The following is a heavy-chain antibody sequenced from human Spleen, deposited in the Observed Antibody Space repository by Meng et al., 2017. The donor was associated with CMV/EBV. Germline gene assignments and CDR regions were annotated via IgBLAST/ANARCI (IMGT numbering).Heavy chain of an antibody. J-gene: IGHJ4*02. CDR2: IYYSGST. D-gene: IGHD3-22*01. Sequence: SETLSLTCTVSGGSISSSSYYWGWIRQPPGKGLEWIGSIYYSGSTYYNPSLKSRVTISVDTSKNQFSLKLSSVTAADTAMYYCARTVDYHDSSGFDYWGQGKLVTVSS. V-gene: IGHV4-39*07. CDR1: GGSISSSSYY. CDR3: ARTVDYHDSSGFDY.